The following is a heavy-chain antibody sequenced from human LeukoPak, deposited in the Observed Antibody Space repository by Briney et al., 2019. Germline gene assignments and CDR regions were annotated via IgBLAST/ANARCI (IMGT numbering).Heavy chain of an antibody. CDR1: GYTFTSYG. V-gene: IGHV1-18*01. J-gene: IGHJ5*02. CDR3: ASRRDGYNAWFDP. D-gene: IGHD5-24*01. Sequence: EASVKVSCKASGYTFTSYGISWVRQAPGQGREWMGWISAYNGNTNYAQKLQGRVTMTTDTSTSTAYMELRSLRSDDTAVYYCASRRDGYNAWFDPWGQGTLVTVSS. CDR2: ISAYNGNT.